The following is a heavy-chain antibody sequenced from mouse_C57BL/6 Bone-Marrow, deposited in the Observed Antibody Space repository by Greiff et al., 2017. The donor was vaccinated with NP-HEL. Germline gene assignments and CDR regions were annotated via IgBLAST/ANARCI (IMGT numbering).Heavy chain of an antibody. CDR1: GYTFTDHT. V-gene: IGHV1-78*01. CDR3: ARPFYSPYAMDY. J-gene: IGHJ4*01. Sequence: VKVVESDAELVKPGASVKISCKVSGYTFTDHTIHWMKQRPEQGLEWIGYIYPRDGSTKYNEKFKGKATLTADKSSSTAYMQLNSLTSEDSAVYFCARPFYSPYAMDYWGQGTSVTVSS. CDR2: IYPRDGST. D-gene: IGHD2-12*01.